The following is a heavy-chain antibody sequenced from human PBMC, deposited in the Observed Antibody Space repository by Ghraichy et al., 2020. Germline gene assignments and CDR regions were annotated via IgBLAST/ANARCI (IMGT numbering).Heavy chain of an antibody. CDR2: ISSSGSSI. CDR1: GFTFSSYA. D-gene: IGHD6-13*01. V-gene: IGHV3-23*01. J-gene: IGHJ4*02. Sequence: GGSLRLSCAAPGFTFSSYAMTWVRQAPGKELEWVSSISSSGSSIYYADSVKGRFTISRDNSKNTLYLQMNSLRAEDTAIYYCAKVPYANSWYFFDYWGQGPLVTVFS. CDR3: AKVPYANSWYFFDY.